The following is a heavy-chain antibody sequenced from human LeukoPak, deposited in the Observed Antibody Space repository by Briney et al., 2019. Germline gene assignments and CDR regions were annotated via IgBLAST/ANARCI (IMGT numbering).Heavy chain of an antibody. CDR3: AIDLFSCSSTSCYVY. D-gene: IGHD2-2*01. CDR1: GFTFSSSW. J-gene: IGHJ4*02. Sequence: GGSLRLSCAASGFTFSSSWMSWVRQAPGKGLEWVANIIQDGSAQYYVDSVKGRFTISRDNADNSLYLQMNSLRAEDTAVYYCAIDLFSCSSTSCYVYWGRGSLVTVSS. CDR2: IIQDGSAQ. V-gene: IGHV3-7*01.